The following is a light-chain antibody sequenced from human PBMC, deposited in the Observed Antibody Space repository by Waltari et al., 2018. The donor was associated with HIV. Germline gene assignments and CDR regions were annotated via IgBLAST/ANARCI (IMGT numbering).Light chain of an antibody. V-gene: IGLV2-14*03. CDR3: SSYTSRTVL. Sequence: QSALTQPASVSGSPGQSITIPCTGISSDVGGYDKVACYQQHPGKAPKLIILDVNNRPSGVSGHFSGSKSGNTASLTISGLRAEDEADYYCSSYTSRTVLFGGGTKLTVL. CDR1: SSDVGGYDK. CDR2: DVN. J-gene: IGLJ2*01.